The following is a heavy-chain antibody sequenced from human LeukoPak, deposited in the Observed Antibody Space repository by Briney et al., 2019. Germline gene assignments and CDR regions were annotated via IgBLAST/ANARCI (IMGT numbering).Heavy chain of an antibody. CDR2: IYYSGST. CDR3: ARAPRIAAAGPLFDY. V-gene: IGHV4-59*01. Sequence: SETLSLTCTVSGGSISSYYWSWIRRPPGKGLEWIGYIYYSGSTNYNPSLKSRVTISVDTSKNQFSLKLSSVTAADTAVYYCARAPRIAAAGPLFDYWGQGTLVTVSS. D-gene: IGHD6-13*01. CDR1: GGSISSYY. J-gene: IGHJ4*02.